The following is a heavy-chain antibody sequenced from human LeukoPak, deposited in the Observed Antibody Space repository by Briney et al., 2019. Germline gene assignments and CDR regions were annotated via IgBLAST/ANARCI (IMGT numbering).Heavy chain of an antibody. CDR2: ISGSGAST. D-gene: IGHD1-26*01. Sequence: GGSLRLSCAASGFTFSSYAMSWVRQAPGKGLEWVSSISGSGASTYYADSVKGRFTISRDNSKNTLYLQMNSLRAEDTAVYYCAKDLGFIVGGGYWGQGTLVTVSS. J-gene: IGHJ4*02. V-gene: IGHV3-23*01. CDR1: GFTFSSYA. CDR3: AKDLGFIVGGGY.